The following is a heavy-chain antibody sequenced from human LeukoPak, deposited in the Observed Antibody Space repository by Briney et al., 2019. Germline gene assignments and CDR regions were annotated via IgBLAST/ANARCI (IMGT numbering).Heavy chain of an antibody. Sequence: GGSLRLSXAASGFTFSSYSMNWVRQAPGKGLEWVSAISSSSSYIYYADSVKGRFTISRDNAKNSLYLQMNSLRAEDTAVYYCARGYCSSTSCSGLGHYWGQGTLVTVSS. D-gene: IGHD2-2*01. CDR1: GFTFSSYS. V-gene: IGHV3-21*01. CDR3: ARGYCSSTSCSGLGHY. CDR2: ISSSSSYI. J-gene: IGHJ4*02.